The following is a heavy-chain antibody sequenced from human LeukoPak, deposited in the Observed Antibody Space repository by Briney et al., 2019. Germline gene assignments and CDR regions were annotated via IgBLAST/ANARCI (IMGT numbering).Heavy chain of an antibody. CDR3: ARWSSYSRGYYYYYMDV. CDR1: GGSFSGYY. D-gene: IGHD1-26*01. J-gene: IGHJ6*03. CDR2: INHSGST. Sequence: PSETLSLTCAVYGGSFSGYYWSWIRQPPGKGLEWIGEINHSGSTNYNPSLKSRVTISVDTSKNQFSLKLSSVTAADTAVYYRARWSSYSRGYYYYYMDVWGKGTTVTVSS. V-gene: IGHV4-34*01.